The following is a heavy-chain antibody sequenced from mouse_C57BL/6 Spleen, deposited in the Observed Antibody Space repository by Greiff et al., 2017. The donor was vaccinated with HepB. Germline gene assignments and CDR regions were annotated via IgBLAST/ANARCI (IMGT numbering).Heavy chain of an antibody. V-gene: IGHV3-6*01. Sequence: EVQLVESGPGLVKPSQSLSLTCSVTGYSITSGYYWNWIRQFPGNKLEWMGYISYDGSNNYNPSLKNRISITRDTSKNQFFLKLNSVTTEDTATYYCAREGDGRGGYWGQGTTLTVSS. CDR2: ISYDGSN. CDR1: GYSITSGYY. D-gene: IGHD2-3*01. CDR3: AREGDGRGGY. J-gene: IGHJ2*01.